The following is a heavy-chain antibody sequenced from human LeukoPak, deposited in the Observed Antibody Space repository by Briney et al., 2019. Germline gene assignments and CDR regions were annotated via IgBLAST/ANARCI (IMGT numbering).Heavy chain of an antibody. V-gene: IGHV3-48*03. CDR1: GFIFSRYE. D-gene: IGHD3-10*01. Sequence: GGSLRLSCTGSGFIFSRYEMNWVRQAPGKGLEWVSYISSSGNTIYYADSVKGRFTISRDNAKNSLYQQMNSLRVEDTAVYYCARVGGHWGQGTLVTVSS. CDR2: ISSSGNTI. J-gene: IGHJ4*02. CDR3: ARVGGH.